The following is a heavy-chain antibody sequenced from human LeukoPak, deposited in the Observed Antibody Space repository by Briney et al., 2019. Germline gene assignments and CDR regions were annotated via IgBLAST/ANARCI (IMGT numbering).Heavy chain of an antibody. CDR2: ISSSRYI. Sequence: GGSLRLSCAASGFTFSSYSMNWVRQAPGKGLEWVSSISSSRYIYYADSVKGRFTISRDNAKNSLYLQMNSLRAEDTAVYYCARGIYSSSSFAFDIWGQGTMVTVSS. CDR1: GFTFSSYS. D-gene: IGHD6-6*01. V-gene: IGHV3-21*01. CDR3: ARGIYSSSSFAFDI. J-gene: IGHJ3*02.